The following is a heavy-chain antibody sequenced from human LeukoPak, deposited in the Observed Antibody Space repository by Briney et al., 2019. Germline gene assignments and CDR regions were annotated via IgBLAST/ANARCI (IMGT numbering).Heavy chain of an antibody. CDR1: GGSISSYY. V-gene: IGHV4-59*08. J-gene: IGHJ4*02. CDR3: ARCQGPNKRVFDY. D-gene: IGHD2/OR15-2a*01. Sequence: SETLSLTCTVSGGSISSYYWNWIRQPPGKGLDWIGYIYDSRSTSYNPSLKSRVTMSVDTSKNQFSLTLSSVTAADTAVYYCARCQGPNKRVFDYWGRGTPVTVSS. CDR2: IYDSRST.